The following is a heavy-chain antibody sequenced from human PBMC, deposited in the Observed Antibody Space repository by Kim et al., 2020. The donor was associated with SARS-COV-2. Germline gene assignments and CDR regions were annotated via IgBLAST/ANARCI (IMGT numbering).Heavy chain of an antibody. CDR1: GFTFSNAW. CDR2: IKSKTDGATT. V-gene: IGHV3-15*01. J-gene: IGHJ4*02. Sequence: GGSLRLSCAASGFTFSNAWMSWVRQAPGKGLEWVGRIKSKTDGATTDYAAPVKGRFTISRDDSKNTLYLQMNSLKTEDTAVYYYTTASLLWFGELCYWGQGTLGTASS. CDR3: TTASLLWFGELCY. D-gene: IGHD3-10*01.